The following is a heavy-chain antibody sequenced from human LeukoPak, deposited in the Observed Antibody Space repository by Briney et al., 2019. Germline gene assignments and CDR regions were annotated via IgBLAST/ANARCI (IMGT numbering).Heavy chain of an antibody. Sequence: GGSLRLSCAASGFTFSSYGMHWVRQAPGKGLEWVAFIRYDGSNKYYADSVKGRFTISRDNSKNTLYLQMNSLRAEDTAVYYCAKGEGVDSDYYYYYMDVWGKGTTVTVSS. V-gene: IGHV3-30*02. CDR2: IRYDGSNK. D-gene: IGHD5-18*01. CDR1: GFTFSSYG. CDR3: AKGEGVDSDYYYYYMDV. J-gene: IGHJ6*03.